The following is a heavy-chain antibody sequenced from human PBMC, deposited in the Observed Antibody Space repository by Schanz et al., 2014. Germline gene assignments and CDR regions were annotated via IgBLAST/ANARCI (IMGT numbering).Heavy chain of an antibody. CDR1: GGTFSTYP. D-gene: IGHD5-18*01. Sequence: QVQLVQSGAEVKKPGSSMKVSCKASGGTFSTYPINWLRQAPGQGLEWMGRIIPVLAIADYAQKFQGRVTITADRSTGTAYMELRSLRSDDTALYYCTRGGYSYALSAFDIWGQGTMVTVSS. CDR3: TRGGYSYALSAFDI. CDR2: IIPVLAIA. J-gene: IGHJ3*02. V-gene: IGHV1-69*02.